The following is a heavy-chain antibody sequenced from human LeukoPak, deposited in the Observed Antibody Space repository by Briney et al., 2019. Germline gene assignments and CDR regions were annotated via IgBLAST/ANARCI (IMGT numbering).Heavy chain of an antibody. CDR1: GFTFSSYA. D-gene: IGHD3-22*01. CDR2: ISGSGGST. Sequence: GGSLRLSCAASGFTFSSYAMSWVRQAPGKGLEWVSAISGSGGSTYYADSVKGRFTTSRDNSKNTLYLQMNSLRAEDTAVYYCAKDFSFYYDSSGYYPGGGYFDYWGQGTLVTVSS. J-gene: IGHJ4*02. V-gene: IGHV3-23*01. CDR3: AKDFSFYYDSSGYYPGGGYFDY.